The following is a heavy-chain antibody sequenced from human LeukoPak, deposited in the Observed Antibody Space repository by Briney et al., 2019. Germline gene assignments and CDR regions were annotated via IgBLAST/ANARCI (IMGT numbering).Heavy chain of an antibody. D-gene: IGHD5-24*01. V-gene: IGHV3-7*01. Sequence: DSVKGRFTISRDNAKNSLYLQMNSLRAEDTAVYYCARGDVASQGAFDIWGHGTVVTVSS. CDR3: ARGDVASQGAFDI. J-gene: IGHJ3*02.